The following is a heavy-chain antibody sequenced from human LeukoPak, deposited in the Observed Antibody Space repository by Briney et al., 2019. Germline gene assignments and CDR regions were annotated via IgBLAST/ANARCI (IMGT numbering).Heavy chain of an antibody. CDR2: INHNSGGR. CDR1: GYTFTGYY. CDR3: AISRDFDSSGHFDY. D-gene: IGHD3-22*01. Sequence: ASVKASCAASGYTFTGYYMHWGQEPAGQRVEWMGLINHNSGGRNDTQKFQGRVTMTRDTSISTLYMELSRLRSDDTAVYDCAISRDFDSSGHFDYWGQGTLVTVSS. J-gene: IGHJ4*02. V-gene: IGHV1-2*02.